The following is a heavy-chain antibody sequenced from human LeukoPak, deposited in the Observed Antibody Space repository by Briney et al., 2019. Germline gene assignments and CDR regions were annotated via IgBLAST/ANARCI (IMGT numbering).Heavy chain of an antibody. D-gene: IGHD5-12*01. CDR1: GFVFSDYG. CDR2: VRYDGSNE. V-gene: IGHV3-30*02. J-gene: IGHJ5*02. CDR3: AKESGSGYNSEGPKS. Sequence: PGGSLRLSCAASGFVFSDYGMHWVCQAPGKGLECVAFVRYDGSNEYYVGSVKGRFTISRDNSKNTLYLQMNSLRAEDTAVYSCAKESGSGYNSEGPKSWGLGTLVTVSS.